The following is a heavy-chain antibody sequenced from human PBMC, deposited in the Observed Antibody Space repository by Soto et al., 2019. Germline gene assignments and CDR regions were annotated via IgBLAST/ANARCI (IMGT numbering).Heavy chain of an antibody. Sequence: QLQLQESGPGLVKPSETLSLTCTVSGGSINISSFYWGWVRQPPGKRLEWIGSIYYSGSAYYNPSLKSRLTISVDTSKNQFSLNLSSVTAADTAVYFCARRPLVRGIIPYYFDSWGQGTLVTVSS. CDR3: ARRPLVRGIIPYYFDS. CDR2: IYYSGSA. CDR1: GGSINISSFY. D-gene: IGHD3-10*01. V-gene: IGHV4-39*01. J-gene: IGHJ4*02.